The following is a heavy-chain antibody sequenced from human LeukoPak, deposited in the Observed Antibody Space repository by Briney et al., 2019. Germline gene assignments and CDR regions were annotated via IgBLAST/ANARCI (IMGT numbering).Heavy chain of an antibody. CDR3: ARDLSNVPGQY. CDR1: GFTFSSYE. J-gene: IGHJ4*02. D-gene: IGHD3-10*02. CDR2: ISSSGSTI. V-gene: IGHV3-48*03. Sequence: GGSLRLSCAASGFTFSSYEMNWVRQAPGKGLEWVSYISSSGSTIYYADSVKGRFTISRDISKSTLSLQMNSLRAEDTALYYCARDLSNVPGQYWGQGTLVTVSS.